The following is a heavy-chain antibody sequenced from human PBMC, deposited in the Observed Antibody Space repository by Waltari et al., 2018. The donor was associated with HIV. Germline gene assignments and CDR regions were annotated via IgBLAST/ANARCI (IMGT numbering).Heavy chain of an antibody. D-gene: IGHD6-19*01. J-gene: IGHJ4*02. V-gene: IGHV4-4*02. CDR1: GGSISSSNW. Sequence: QVQLQESGPGLVKPSGTLSLTCAVSGGSISSSNWWSWVRQPPGKGLEWIGEIYHSGSTNYNPSLKSRVTISVDKSKNQFSLKLSSVTAADTAVYYCARVLFSPVAAKEVYYFDYWGQGTLVTVSS. CDR3: ARVLFSPVAAKEVYYFDY. CDR2: IYHSGST.